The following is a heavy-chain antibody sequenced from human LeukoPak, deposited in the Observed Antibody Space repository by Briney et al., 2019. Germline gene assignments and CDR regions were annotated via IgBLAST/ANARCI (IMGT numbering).Heavy chain of an antibody. D-gene: IGHD6-19*01. Sequence: ASVKVSCKASGYTFTGYCMHWVRQAPGQGLEWMGWINPNSGGTNYAQKFQGRATMTRDTSISTAYMELSRLRSDDTAVYYCARDQGSGWCCGAFDIWGQGTMVTVSS. CDR2: INPNSGGT. CDR1: GYTFTGYC. J-gene: IGHJ3*02. CDR3: ARDQGSGWCCGAFDI. V-gene: IGHV1-2*02.